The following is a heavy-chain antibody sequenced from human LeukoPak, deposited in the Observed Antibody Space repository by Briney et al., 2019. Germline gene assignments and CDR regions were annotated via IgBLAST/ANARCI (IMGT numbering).Heavy chain of an antibody. Sequence: GGSLRLSCAASGFTFSSSSMNWVRQAPGKGLEWVSYISRSSETIYYADSVKGRFTISRDNAKNSLYLEMNSLRPEDTAVYYCAREGQSSTWGQGTLVTVSS. J-gene: IGHJ5*02. CDR1: GFTFSSSS. V-gene: IGHV3-48*01. CDR3: AREGQSST. D-gene: IGHD6-19*01. CDR2: ISRSSETI.